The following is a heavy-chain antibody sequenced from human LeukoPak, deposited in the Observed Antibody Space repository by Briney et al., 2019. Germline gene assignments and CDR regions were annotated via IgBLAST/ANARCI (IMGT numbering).Heavy chain of an antibody. CDR3: VRVYCSTTSCYGVDS. V-gene: IGHV3-48*03. CDR1: GFIFKNYG. Sequence: GGSLRLSCAASGFIFKNYGMNWVRQAPGGGLEWVSSVSSSATTIYYTDSVKGRFTISRDNAKNSLFLQMNSLRVEDTAVYYCVRVYCSTTSCYGVDSWGQGTLVTVSS. CDR2: VSSSATTI. D-gene: IGHD2-2*01. J-gene: IGHJ4*02.